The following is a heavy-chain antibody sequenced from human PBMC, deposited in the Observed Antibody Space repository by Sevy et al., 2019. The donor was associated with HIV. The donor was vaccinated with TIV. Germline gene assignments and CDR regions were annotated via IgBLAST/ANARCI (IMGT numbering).Heavy chain of an antibody. D-gene: IGHD3-22*01. Sequence: SETLSLTCTVSGGSISSGGYYWSWIRQHPGKGLEWIGYIYYSGSTYYNPSLKSRVTISVDTSKNQFSLKLSSATAADTAVYYCASTGSTYYYDSSGYSAYYGMDVWGQGTTVTVSS. CDR3: ASTGSTYYYDSSGYSAYYGMDV. J-gene: IGHJ6*02. CDR1: GGSISSGGYY. V-gene: IGHV4-31*03. CDR2: IYYSGST.